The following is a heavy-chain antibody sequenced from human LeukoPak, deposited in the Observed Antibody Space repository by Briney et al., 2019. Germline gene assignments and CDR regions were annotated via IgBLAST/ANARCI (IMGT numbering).Heavy chain of an antibody. D-gene: IGHD3-10*01. CDR3: ARGRERFGETDY. CDR2: INPNTGAT. V-gene: IGHV1-2*02. Sequence: GASVKVSCEASGYIFTARYMHWVRQAPGQGLEGMGWINPNTGATNYAQKFQGRVTMTRDTSISTAYMEMSRLGSDDTAVYYCARGRERFGETDYWGQGTLVTVSS. CDR1: GYIFTARY. J-gene: IGHJ4*02.